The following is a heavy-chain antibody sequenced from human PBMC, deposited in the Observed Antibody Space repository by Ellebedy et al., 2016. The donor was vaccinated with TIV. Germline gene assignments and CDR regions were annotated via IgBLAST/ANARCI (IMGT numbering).Heavy chain of an antibody. Sequence: GESLKISCTVSGLTFGSSIFHWVRQAPGKALEWVALIPHNEDNKQYADSVKGRFPISRDNSKSMLFLELDSLRPEDTAVYYCATEKGSSGYAGWFDPWGQGTLVTVSS. V-gene: IGHV3-30-3*01. D-gene: IGHD3-22*01. CDR2: IPHNEDNK. CDR1: GLTFGSSI. J-gene: IGHJ5*02. CDR3: ATEKGSSGYAGWFDP.